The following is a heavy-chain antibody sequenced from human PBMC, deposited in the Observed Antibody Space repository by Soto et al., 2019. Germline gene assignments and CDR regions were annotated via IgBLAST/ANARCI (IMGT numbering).Heavy chain of an antibody. CDR2: ISYDGSNK. CDR1: GFTFSSYA. D-gene: IGHD3-22*01. V-gene: IGHV3-30-3*01. J-gene: IGHJ4*02. Sequence: PGGSLRLSCAASGFTFSSYAMHWVRQAPGKGLEWVAVISYDGSNKYYADSVKGRFTISRDNAKNSLYLQMNSLRAEDTAVYYCARYHSMTTDFDYWGQGTLVTVSS. CDR3: ARYHSMTTDFDY.